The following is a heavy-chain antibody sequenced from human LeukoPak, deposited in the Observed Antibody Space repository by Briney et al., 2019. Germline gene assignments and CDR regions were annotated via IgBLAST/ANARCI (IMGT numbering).Heavy chain of an antibody. Sequence: GASVNVSCKASGYTFTTYGMSWVRQAPGQGPEFMEWTSAYNANTKFAQELQGRVTMTTDTSTSTAYMELRSLRSDDTAVYYCARDRSGQSFGYYYYGMDVWGQGTTVTVSS. J-gene: IGHJ6*02. CDR1: GYTFTTYG. CDR2: TSAYNANT. CDR3: ARDRSGQSFGYYYYGMDV. D-gene: IGHD3-3*01. V-gene: IGHV1-18*01.